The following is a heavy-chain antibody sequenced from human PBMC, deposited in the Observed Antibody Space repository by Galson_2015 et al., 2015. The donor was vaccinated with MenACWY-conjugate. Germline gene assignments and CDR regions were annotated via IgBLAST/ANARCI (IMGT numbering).Heavy chain of an antibody. D-gene: IGHD6-13*01. Sequence: SLRLSCAGSGFTFDDHGMYWVRQAPGKGLEWVSSINWNGDRTGYADSVKGRFTISRDNAKNSLYLQMNNLRAEDTAFYHCARGVEQRLVRPSTHFDIWGQGTLLTVSS. CDR3: ARGVEQRLVRPSTHFDI. J-gene: IGHJ3*02. CDR1: GFTFDDHG. CDR2: INWNGDRT. V-gene: IGHV3-20*01.